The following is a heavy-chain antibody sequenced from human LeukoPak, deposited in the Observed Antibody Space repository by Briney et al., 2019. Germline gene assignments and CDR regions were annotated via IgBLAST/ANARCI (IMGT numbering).Heavy chain of an antibody. CDR3: ARAGSSGYYYYYYGMDV. J-gene: IGHJ6*02. CDR2: VNPNSGGT. CDR1: GYTFTGYY. V-gene: IGHV1-2*02. Sequence: ASVTVSCKASGYTFTGYYMHWVRQAPGQGLEWMGWVNPNSGGTNYAQKFQGRVTMTRDTSISTAYMELSRLRSDDTAVYYCARAGSSGYYYYYYGMDVWGQGTTVTVSS. D-gene: IGHD3-22*01.